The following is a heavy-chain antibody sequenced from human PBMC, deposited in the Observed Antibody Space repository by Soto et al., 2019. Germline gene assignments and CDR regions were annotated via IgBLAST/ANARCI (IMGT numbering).Heavy chain of an antibody. Sequence: QVQLVQSGAEVKKPGSSVKVSCKASGGTFNRYAISWVRQAPGQGLEWMGGIIPIFGIGNDAQRFQGRVTITADESTGTAFMELRGLRSEATGVYYCARSAITLFGVVSIPPHYYSEMDVWGQGTKVTVSS. J-gene: IGHJ6*02. V-gene: IGHV1-69*01. D-gene: IGHD3-3*01. CDR2: IIPIFGIG. CDR3: ARSAITLFGVVSIPPHYYSEMDV. CDR1: GGTFNRYA.